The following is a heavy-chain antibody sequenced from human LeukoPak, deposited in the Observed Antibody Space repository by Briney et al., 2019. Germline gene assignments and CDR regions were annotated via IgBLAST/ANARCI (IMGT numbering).Heavy chain of an antibody. V-gene: IGHV3-48*03. CDR1: GFTFSTYW. J-gene: IGHJ4*02. CDR3: ARGGLYGYDVFDY. D-gene: IGHD5-12*01. Sequence: PGGSLRLSCAASGFTFSTYWMTWVRQAPGKGLEWVSYISGSGRTLSYADSVEGRFTISRDNAKNSLYLQMNSLRVEDTAVYHCARGGLYGYDVFDYWGQGTLVTVSS. CDR2: ISGSGRTL.